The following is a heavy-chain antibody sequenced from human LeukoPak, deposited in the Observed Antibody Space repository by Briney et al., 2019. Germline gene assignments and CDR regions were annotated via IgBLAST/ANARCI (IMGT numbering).Heavy chain of an antibody. CDR1: GYSFTSYW. V-gene: IGHV5-10-1*01. Sequence: PGESLKISCKGSGYSFTSYWIGWVRQMPGKGLEWMGRIDPSDSYTDYSPSFQGHVTFSADKSINTAYLQWSSLQAADTAMYYCARRPDTGAKHFDYWGQGTLVTVSS. D-gene: IGHD5-18*01. CDR2: IDPSDSYT. CDR3: ARRPDTGAKHFDY. J-gene: IGHJ4*02.